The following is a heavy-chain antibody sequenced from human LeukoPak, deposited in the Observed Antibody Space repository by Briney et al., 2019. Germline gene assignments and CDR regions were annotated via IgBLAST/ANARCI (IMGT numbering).Heavy chain of an antibody. D-gene: IGHD3-9*01. CDR3: AKFYDISTGYCDC. CDR2: ISGGGGST. Sequence: GGSLRLSCAASGFTFSSYDTTSVRQAPGKGLEWVSAISGGGGSTYYADSVKGRFTISRDNSKNTLYLQMNSLRAEDTAVYYCAKFYDISTGYCDCWGQGTLVTVSS. CDR1: GFTFSSYD. J-gene: IGHJ4*02. V-gene: IGHV3-23*01.